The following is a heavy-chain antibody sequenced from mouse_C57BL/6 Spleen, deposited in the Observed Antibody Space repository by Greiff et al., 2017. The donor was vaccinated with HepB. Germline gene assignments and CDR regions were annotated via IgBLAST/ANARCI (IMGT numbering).Heavy chain of an antibody. J-gene: IGHJ4*01. Sequence: EVHLVESGGGLVKPGGSLKLSCAASGFTFSSYTMSWVRQTPEKRLEWVATISGGGGNTYYPDSVKGRITISRDNAKNTLYLQMSSLRSEDTALYYCASYDYDDYYAMDYWGQGTSVTVSS. CDR1: GFTFSSYT. V-gene: IGHV5-9*01. CDR3: ASYDYDDYYAMDY. CDR2: ISGGGGNT. D-gene: IGHD2-4*01.